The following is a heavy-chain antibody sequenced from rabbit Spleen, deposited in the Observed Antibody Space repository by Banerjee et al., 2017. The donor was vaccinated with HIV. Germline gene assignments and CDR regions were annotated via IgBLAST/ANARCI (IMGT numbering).Heavy chain of an antibody. Sequence: QEQLVESGGGLVKPGASLTLTCTASGFSFSSSYDMSWVRQAPGKGLEWIACINAITGKPVYATWAKGRFTISKTSSTTVTLQVTRLTAADTATYFCARDLVGVIGWNFNLWGQGTLVTVS. CDR3: ARDLVGVIGWNFNL. CDR2: INAITGKP. D-gene: IGHD1-1*01. CDR1: GFSFSSSYD. J-gene: IGHJ4*01. V-gene: IGHV1S45*01.